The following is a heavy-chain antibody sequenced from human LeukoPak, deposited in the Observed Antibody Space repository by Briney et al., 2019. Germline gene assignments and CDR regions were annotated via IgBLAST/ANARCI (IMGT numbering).Heavy chain of an antibody. V-gene: IGHV3-7*01. CDR2: IKHDDSEK. CDR1: GFNFNKYW. Sequence: GGSLRLSCTASGFNFNKYWMNWVRQAPGKGLEWVANIKHDDSEKNYVDSVRGRFTISRDNAKNSLYLQLNSLRDEDTAVYLCARGGYYNFWTGLVDYWGQGTRVTVSS. CDR3: ARGGYYNFWTGLVDY. D-gene: IGHD3/OR15-3a*01. J-gene: IGHJ4*02.